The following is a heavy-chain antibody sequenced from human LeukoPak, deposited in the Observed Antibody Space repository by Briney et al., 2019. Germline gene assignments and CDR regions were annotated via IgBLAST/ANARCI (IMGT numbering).Heavy chain of an antibody. CDR2: INPSGGST. D-gene: IGHD1-26*01. CDR1: GYTFTSYY. Sequence: ASVTVSCKASGYTFTSYYMHWVGQAPGQGGEGMGIINPSGGSTSYAQKFQGRVTMTRDISTSTVYMELSSLRSEDTAVYYCATGPRREVREGYDYWGQGTLVTVSS. CDR3: ATGPRREVREGYDY. V-gene: IGHV1-46*01. J-gene: IGHJ4*02.